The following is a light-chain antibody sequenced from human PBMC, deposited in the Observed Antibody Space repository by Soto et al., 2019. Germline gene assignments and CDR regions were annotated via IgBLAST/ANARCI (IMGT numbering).Light chain of an antibody. V-gene: IGKV3-15*01. CDR3: QNYNNWPLT. J-gene: IGKJ4*01. CDR1: QSVSGN. CDR2: GAS. Sequence: EIVLTQSPGTLSVSPGERATLSCRASQSVSGNLAWYQQQTGQAHRLIIYGASTRATDITDRFSGSRSGAEFTLNINSLQSEDLAVYYCQNYNNWPLTFGGGTKVDIK.